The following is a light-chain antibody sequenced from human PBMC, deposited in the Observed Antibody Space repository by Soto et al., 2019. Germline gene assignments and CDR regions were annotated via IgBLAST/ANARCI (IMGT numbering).Light chain of an antibody. Sequence: IVLTQSPATLSLSPGERATLSCRASQNVSSYLAWYQQKPGQAPRLLIYDASNRATGIPARFSGSGSGTDFTLTISSLEHEDFGVYYCQQRSNWPGTFGQGTKVDIK. J-gene: IGKJ1*01. CDR2: DAS. V-gene: IGKV3-11*01. CDR1: QNVSSY. CDR3: QQRSNWPGT.